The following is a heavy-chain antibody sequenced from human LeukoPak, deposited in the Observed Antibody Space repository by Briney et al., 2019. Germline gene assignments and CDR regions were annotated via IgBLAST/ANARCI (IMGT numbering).Heavy chain of an antibody. CDR2: IIPIFGTA. CDR3: AAGEGYCSGTSCYNFDY. J-gene: IGHJ4*02. Sequence: SVKVSCKASGGTFSSYAISWVRQAPGQGLEWMGRIIPIFGTANYAQKFQGRVAITTDESTSTAYMELSSLRSEDTAVYYCAAGEGYCSGTSCYNFDYWGQGTLVTVSS. CDR1: GGTFSSYA. D-gene: IGHD2-2*02. V-gene: IGHV1-69*05.